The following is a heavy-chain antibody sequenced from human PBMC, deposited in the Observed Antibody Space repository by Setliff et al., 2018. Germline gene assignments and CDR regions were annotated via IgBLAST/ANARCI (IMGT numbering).Heavy chain of an antibody. Sequence: PSETLSLTCAVYGESFSGYYWSWSRQPPGKGLEWIGEINHSGSTNYNPSLKSRVTISVDTSKNQFSLKLSSVTAAATAVYYCARGARYFDWLFDPDYYFDSWGQGTLVTVSS. CDR1: GESFSGYY. D-gene: IGHD3-9*01. CDR2: INHSGST. J-gene: IGHJ4*02. V-gene: IGHV4-34*01. CDR3: ARGARYFDWLFDPDYYFDS.